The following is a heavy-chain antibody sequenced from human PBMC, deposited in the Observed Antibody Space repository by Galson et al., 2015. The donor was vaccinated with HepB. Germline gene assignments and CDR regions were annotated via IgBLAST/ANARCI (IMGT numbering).Heavy chain of an antibody. V-gene: IGHV1-18*04. CDR1: GYTFTSYG. J-gene: IGHJ5*02. CDR3: GRWGTYSSTSSDWFDP. D-gene: IGHD2-2*01. Sequence: SVKVSCKASGYTFTSYGISWVRQAPGQGLEWMGWISAYNGNTNYAQKLQGRVTMTTDTSTSTAYMELRSLRSDDTAVYYCGRWGTYSSTSSDWFDPWGQGTLVTVSS. CDR2: ISAYNGNT.